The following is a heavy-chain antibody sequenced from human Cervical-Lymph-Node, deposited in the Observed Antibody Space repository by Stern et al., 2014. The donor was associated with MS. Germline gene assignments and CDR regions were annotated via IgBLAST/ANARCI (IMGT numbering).Heavy chain of an antibody. J-gene: IGHJ4*02. V-gene: IGHV3-66*02. D-gene: IGHD6-19*01. CDR2: IYGGGST. Sequence: EVQLVESGGGLVQPGGSLRLSCAASGFTVSSNYMSWVRQAPGKGLEWVSVIYGGGSTYYADSVKGRFTISRDNSKNTLYLQMNSLRAEDTAVYYCARDGGPASSGWYYWGQGTLVTVSS. CDR1: GFTVSSNY. CDR3: ARDGGPASSGWYY.